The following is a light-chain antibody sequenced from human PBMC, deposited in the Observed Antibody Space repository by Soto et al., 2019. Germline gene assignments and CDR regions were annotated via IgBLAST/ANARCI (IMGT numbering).Light chain of an antibody. J-gene: IGLJ1*01. CDR3: AAWDNSLNGHV. CDR2: EDD. Sequence: QSALTQPASVSGSPGQSITISCPGTSSDVGSYNLVSWYQHHPGKAPKIIIYEDDKRPSGVSYRFSGSKSGHTASLTISGLQADDEFDYYCAAWDNSLNGHVFGTGSKVT. CDR1: SSDVGSYNL. V-gene: IGLV2-23*01.